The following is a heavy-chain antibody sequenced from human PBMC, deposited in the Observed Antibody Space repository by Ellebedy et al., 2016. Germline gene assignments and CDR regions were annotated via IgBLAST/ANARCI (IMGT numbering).Heavy chain of an antibody. V-gene: IGHV4-39*07. CDR3: ARTARVPDM. CDR2: VYYTGFT. CDR1: GGSIANSPYY. J-gene: IGHJ3*02. Sequence: SETLSLTCSVSGGSIANSPYYWAWIRQPPGKGLEWIASVYYTGFTFYNPSLKSRVTMSVDTSKNHFSLNLTSVTAADTAVYFCARTARVPDMWGQGTLVTVSS. D-gene: IGHD4/OR15-4a*01.